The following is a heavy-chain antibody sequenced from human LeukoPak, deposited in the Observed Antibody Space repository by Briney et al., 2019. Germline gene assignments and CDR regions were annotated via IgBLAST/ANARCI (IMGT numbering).Heavy chain of an antibody. CDR2: MNPNSGNT. D-gene: IGHD2-15*01. CDR3: ARRTRELGYCSGGSCYHDAFDI. V-gene: IGHV1-8*01. Sequence: ASVKVSCKASRYTFTSYDINWVRQATGQGLEWMGWMNPNSGNTGYAQKFQGRVTMIRNTSISTAYMELSSLRSEDTAVYYCARRTRELGYCSGGSCYHDAFDIWGQGTMVTVSS. J-gene: IGHJ3*02. CDR1: RYTFTSYD.